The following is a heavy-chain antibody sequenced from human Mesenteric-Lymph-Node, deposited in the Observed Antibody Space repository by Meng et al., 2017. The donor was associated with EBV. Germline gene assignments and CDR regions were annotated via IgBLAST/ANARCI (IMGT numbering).Heavy chain of an antibody. Sequence: LQLQESGSGLVKPSQTLSLTCTVSGGSVNSGGYSWSWIRQSPEKGLEWIGYVHHSGLTYYTPSLETRVIISLERSKNQFSLKLTSVTAADTAVYYCAGGDYVNQFNYWGQGTLVTVSS. CDR1: GGSVNSGGYS. J-gene: IGHJ4*02. CDR2: VHHSGLT. V-gene: IGHV4-30-2*06. D-gene: IGHD4-17*01. CDR3: AGGDYVNQFNY.